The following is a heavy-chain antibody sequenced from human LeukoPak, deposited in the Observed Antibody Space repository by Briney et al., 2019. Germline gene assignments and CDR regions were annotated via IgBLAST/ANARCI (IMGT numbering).Heavy chain of an antibody. J-gene: IGHJ6*03. CDR2: MNPNSGNT. CDR1: GYTFTSYD. Sequence: ASVKVSCRASGYTFTSYDINWVRQATGQGLEWMGWMNPNSGNTGYAQKFQGRVTITRNTSISTAYMELSSLRSEDTAVYYCARACYRSFYYYYYYMDVWGKGTTVTVSS. D-gene: IGHD2-15*01. V-gene: IGHV1-8*03. CDR3: ARACYRSFYYYYYYMDV.